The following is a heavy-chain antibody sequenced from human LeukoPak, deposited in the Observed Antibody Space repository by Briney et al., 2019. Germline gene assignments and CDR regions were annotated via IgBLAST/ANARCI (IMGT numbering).Heavy chain of an antibody. J-gene: IGHJ4*02. CDR2: ISAYNGNT. V-gene: IGHV1-18*01. Sequence: EASVKVSCKASGYTFTSYGISWVRQAPGQGLEWMGWISAYNGNTNYAQKLQGRVTMTTDTSTSTAYMELRSLRSDDTAVYYCARDDGNYCSGGSCYSYYFDYWGQGTLVTVSS. CDR1: GYTFTSYG. CDR3: ARDDGNYCSGGSCYSYYFDY. D-gene: IGHD2-15*01.